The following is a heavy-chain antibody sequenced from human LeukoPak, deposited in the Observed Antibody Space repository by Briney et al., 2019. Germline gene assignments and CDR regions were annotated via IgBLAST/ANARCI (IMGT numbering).Heavy chain of an antibody. CDR2: IYPGDSDT. V-gene: IGHV5-51*01. D-gene: IGHD2-21*01. J-gene: IGHJ3*02. Sequence: GESLKISCKGSGYSFSTYWLGWVRQMSGKGLEWMGIIYPGDSDTRYSPSFQGQVTISADKSISTAYLQWSSLKASDTAMYYCARLFGDSLMREPLKRGNVFDIWGQGTMVTVSS. CDR1: GYSFSTYW. CDR3: ARLFGDSLMREPLKRGNVFDI.